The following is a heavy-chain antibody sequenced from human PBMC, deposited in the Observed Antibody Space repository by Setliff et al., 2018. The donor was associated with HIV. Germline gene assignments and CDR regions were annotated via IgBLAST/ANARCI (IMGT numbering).Heavy chain of an antibody. J-gene: IGHJ4*02. Sequence: GGSLRLSCAASDFTLNSARINWVRQVPGKGLQWVGRIKTRAEGDTTDYAALVMGRFSISRDDFGDVVYLHLSSLRSDDTAIYFCSTPGPEAPGSPVRDYWGPGTLVT. D-gene: IGHD5-12*01. CDR1: DFTLNSAR. CDR3: STPGPEAPGSPVRDY. V-gene: IGHV3-15*07. CDR2: IKTRAEGDTT.